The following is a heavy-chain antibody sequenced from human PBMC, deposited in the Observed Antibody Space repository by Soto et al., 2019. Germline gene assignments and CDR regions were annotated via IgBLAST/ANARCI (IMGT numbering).Heavy chain of an antibody. Sequence: EVQLLESGGGMEQPGGSLRLSCAASGFTFSSYGMTWVRQAPGKGLEWVSSISGSGGSTYYADSVKGRFTISRDNPKYTLYLQMNSLRAEDTAVYYGAKIVSEAGIAYWGQGTLVTVSA. J-gene: IGHJ4*02. CDR2: ISGSGGST. D-gene: IGHD6-13*01. CDR3: AKIVSEAGIAY. CDR1: GFTFSSYG. V-gene: IGHV3-23*01.